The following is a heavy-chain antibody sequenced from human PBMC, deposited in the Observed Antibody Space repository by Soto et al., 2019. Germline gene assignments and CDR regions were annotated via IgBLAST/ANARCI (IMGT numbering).Heavy chain of an antibody. J-gene: IGHJ5*02. V-gene: IGHV3-30*18. CDR3: AKESAIFGVVIAYNWFDP. CDR1: GFTFSSYG. D-gene: IGHD3-3*01. CDR2: ISYDGSNK. Sequence: QVQLVESGGGVVQPGRSLRLSCAASGFTFSSYGMHWVRQAPGKGLEWVAVISYDGSNKYYADSVKGRFTISRDNSKNTLYLQMNSLRAEDTAVHYCAKESAIFGVVIAYNWFDPWGQGTLVTVSS.